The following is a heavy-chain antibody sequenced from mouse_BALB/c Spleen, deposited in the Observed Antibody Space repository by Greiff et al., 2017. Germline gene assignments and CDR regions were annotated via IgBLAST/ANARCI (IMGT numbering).Heavy chain of an antibody. CDR3: ARNYYYGSSYDY. J-gene: IGHJ2*01. CDR1: GYTFTDYN. CDR2: IYPYNGGT. V-gene: IGHV1S29*02. D-gene: IGHD1-1*01. Sequence: VQLQQSGPELVKPGASVKISCKASGYTFTDYNMHWVKQSHGKSLEWIGYIYPYNGGTGYNQKFKSKATLTVDNSSSTAYMELRSLTSEDSAVYYCARNYYYGSSYDYWGQGTTLTVSS.